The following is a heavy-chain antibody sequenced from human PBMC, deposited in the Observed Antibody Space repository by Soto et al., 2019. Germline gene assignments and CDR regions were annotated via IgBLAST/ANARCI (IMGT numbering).Heavy chain of an antibody. Sequence: SETLSLTCTVSGGSITSTDSYWGWMRQSPGKGLEWIGRLTHNGTTNYNPSLKSRVSISVDTSKNQFSLKLSSVTAADTAVYYCARGHSSDAFDIWGQGTMVTVSS. CDR2: LTHNGTT. CDR3: ARGHSSDAFDI. D-gene: IGHD6-13*01. CDR1: GGSITSTDSY. V-gene: IGHV4-39*07. J-gene: IGHJ3*02.